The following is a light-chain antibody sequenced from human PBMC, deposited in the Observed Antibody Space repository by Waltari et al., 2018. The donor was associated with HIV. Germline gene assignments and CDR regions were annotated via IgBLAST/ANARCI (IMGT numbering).Light chain of an antibody. J-gene: IGLJ1*01. Sequence: QSALTQPASVSGSPGQSITISCTGTSRDVGNYNVVSWYQQHQGKAPKLMIYEVSKRPSGVSNRFSGSKSGNTASLTISGLQAEDEADYYCCSYAGSSTHVFGTGTKVTVL. CDR3: CSYAGSSTHV. CDR2: EVS. CDR1: SRDVGNYNV. V-gene: IGLV2-23*02.